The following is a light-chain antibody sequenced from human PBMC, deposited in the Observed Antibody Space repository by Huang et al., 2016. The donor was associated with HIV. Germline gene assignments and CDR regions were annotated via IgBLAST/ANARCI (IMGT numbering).Light chain of an antibody. CDR1: QSVSSNF. V-gene: IGKV3-20*01. Sequence: EVVLTQSPGTLSLSPGERATLSCRASQSVSSNFLAWYQHKPGQAPRLLIYGASSRATGIPDRCSGSGSGTDFTLTISRLEPEDFAVYYCQQYGGSPLFTFGPGTKVDIK. CDR3: QQYGGSPLFT. CDR2: GAS. J-gene: IGKJ3*01.